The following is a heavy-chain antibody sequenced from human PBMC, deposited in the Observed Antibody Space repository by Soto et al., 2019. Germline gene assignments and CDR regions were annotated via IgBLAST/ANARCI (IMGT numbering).Heavy chain of an antibody. J-gene: IGHJ3*02. CDR1: GSTFSSYD. CDR3: VSSPSHGAFVI. CDR2: ISPDGNNA. Sequence: QVQLVESGGDVVQPGRSLRLSCAASGSTFSSYDIHWVRQAPGKGLEWVAHISPDGNNAYYADSVKGRFTISSDNARTLGYLLVSSLRPEDAAVSQCVSSPSHGAFVIWGQGTLVTLSS. V-gene: IGHV3-30*03.